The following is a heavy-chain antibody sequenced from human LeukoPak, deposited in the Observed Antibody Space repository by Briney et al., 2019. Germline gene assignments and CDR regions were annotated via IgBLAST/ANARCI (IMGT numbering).Heavy chain of an antibody. CDR2: IYHSGST. CDR1: GGSISGSNW. J-gene: IGHJ3*02. V-gene: IGHV4-4*02. D-gene: IGHD3-10*01. Sequence: TTSETLSLTCAVSGGSISGSNWWSWVREPPGKGLEWIGEIYHSGSTNYNPSLKSRVTISVDKAKNHFSLKLSSVTAADTALYYCATRGYSYGSGHLGVLDAFDIWGQGTMVTVSS. CDR3: ATRGYSYGSGHLGVLDAFDI.